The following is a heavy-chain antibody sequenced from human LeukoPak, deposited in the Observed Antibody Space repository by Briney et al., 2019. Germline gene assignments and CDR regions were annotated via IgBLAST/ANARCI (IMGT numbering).Heavy chain of an antibody. V-gene: IGHV3-7*01. CDR2: INADGSVG. Sequence: GGSLRLSCAASGFTFTNYWMAWVRQAPGKGLEWVANINADGSVGYLVDSVQGRFSISRDNAKDQLYLQMNSLRAEDTAVYYCATYRVSHGMDVWGQGTTVTVSS. CDR1: GFTFTNYW. J-gene: IGHJ6*02. D-gene: IGHD3-16*02. CDR3: ATYRVSHGMDV.